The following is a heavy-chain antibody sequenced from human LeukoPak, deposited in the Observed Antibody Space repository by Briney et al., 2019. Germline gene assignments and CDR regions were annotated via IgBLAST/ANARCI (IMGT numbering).Heavy chain of an antibody. J-gene: IGHJ6*02. D-gene: IGHD3-10*01. Sequence: PGGSLRLSCAASGFTFSSNYMTWVRQAPGKGLEWVSVIYSCGDTYYADSVKGRFTISRDNSKNTLYLQMNSLRAEDTAVYYCARSRVSGSYGMDVWGQGTTVTVSS. V-gene: IGHV3-66*01. CDR3: ARSRVSGSYGMDV. CDR2: IYSCGDT. CDR1: GFTFSSNY.